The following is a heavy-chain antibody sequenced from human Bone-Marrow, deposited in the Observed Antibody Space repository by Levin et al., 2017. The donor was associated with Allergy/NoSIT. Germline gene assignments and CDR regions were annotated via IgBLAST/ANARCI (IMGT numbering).Heavy chain of an antibody. CDR3: AGGGSSSNEY. CDR1: GYKFTDYY. CDR2: IDPTRGTT. V-gene: IGHV1-2*02. D-gene: IGHD6-13*01. J-gene: IGHJ4*02. Sequence: ASVKVSCTVSGYKFTDYYIHWLRLTPGQGLEWIGWIDPTRGTTQFAEKFHASVGMTRDSSISTLYLELGRLPSADTPLYYCAGGGSSSNEYWGQGTLVTVS.